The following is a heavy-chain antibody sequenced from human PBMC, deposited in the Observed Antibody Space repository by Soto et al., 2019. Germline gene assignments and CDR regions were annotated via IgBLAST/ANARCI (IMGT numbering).Heavy chain of an antibody. Sequence: TSETLSLTCTVSGGSISSYYWSWIRQPPGKGLEWIGYIYYSGSTNYNPSLKSRVTISVDTSKNQFSLKLSSVTAADTAVYYCARGWGAERPVAAAGSLNYYYYGMDVWGQGTTVTVSS. CDR2: IYYSGST. D-gene: IGHD6-13*01. CDR3: ARGWGAERPVAAAGSLNYYYYGMDV. V-gene: IGHV4-59*01. CDR1: GGSISSYY. J-gene: IGHJ6*02.